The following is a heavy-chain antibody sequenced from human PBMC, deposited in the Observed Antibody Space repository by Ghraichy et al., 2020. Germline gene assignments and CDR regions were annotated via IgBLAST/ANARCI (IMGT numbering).Heavy chain of an antibody. V-gene: IGHV3-11*01. CDR2: ISSSGSTI. J-gene: IGHJ4*02. CDR1: GFTFSDYY. Sequence: GESLNISCAASGFTFSDYYMSWIRQAPGKGLEWVSYISSSGSTIYYADSVKGRFTISRDNAKNSLYLQMNSLRAEDTAVYYCARVRSARYYEDWGQGTLVTVSS. CDR3: ARVRSARYYED.